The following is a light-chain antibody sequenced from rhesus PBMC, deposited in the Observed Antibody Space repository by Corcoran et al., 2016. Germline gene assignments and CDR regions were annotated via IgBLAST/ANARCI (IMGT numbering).Light chain of an antibody. CDR1: QGITND. CDR3: QHYYSTSPS. Sequence: DIQMTQSPSSLSASVGDRVTITCRASQGITNDLAWYKQKPGETPKLLIYEASSLQSGIPPRLRGSGSGTDFTLTISSLQSEDFATYYCQHYYSTSPSFGQGTKVEIK. V-gene: IGKV1-25*01. CDR2: EAS. J-gene: IGKJ2*01.